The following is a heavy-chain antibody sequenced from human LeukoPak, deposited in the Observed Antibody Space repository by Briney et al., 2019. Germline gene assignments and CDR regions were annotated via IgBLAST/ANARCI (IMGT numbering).Heavy chain of an antibody. D-gene: IGHD4-11*01. CDR2: IWNDASNQ. J-gene: IGHJ4*02. V-gene: IGHV3-33*06. CDR1: HFTFSHYG. CDR3: AKDAQRGFDYSNSLEN. Sequence: PGKSLTLSCVASHFTFSHYGMHWVRQAPGKGLEWVSVIWNDASNQYYADSVKGRFTISGDNSQNTVYLQMNSLRAEDTAVYYCAKDAQRGFDYSNSLENWGQGTLVIVSS.